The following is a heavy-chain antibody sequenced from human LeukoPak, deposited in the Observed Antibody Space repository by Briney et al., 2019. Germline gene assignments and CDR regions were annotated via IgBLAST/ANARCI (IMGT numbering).Heavy chain of an antibody. Sequence: ASVKVSCKASGFTFTSSAVQGVRQARGQRLEWIEWIVVGSGNTNYAQKLQERVTNPRDMSTRTAHMEVSSLRSGDTAVYYCAADGMAARPDYWGQGTLVTVSS. V-gene: IGHV1-58*01. J-gene: IGHJ4*02. CDR2: IVVGSGNT. D-gene: IGHD6-6*01. CDR1: GFTFTSSA. CDR3: AADGMAARPDY.